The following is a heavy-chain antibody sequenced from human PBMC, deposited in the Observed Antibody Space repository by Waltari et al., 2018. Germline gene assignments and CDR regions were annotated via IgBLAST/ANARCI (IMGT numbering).Heavy chain of an antibody. J-gene: IGHJ4*03. CDR1: GGKGRKGG. CDR2: IKSKTDGGTT. CDR3: TIVRLFFPGCFDY. V-gene: IGHV3-15*01. Sequence: EGKRGEEGGGGGKKGGEGRGRGGEEGGKGRKGGRRGGRDEQGKGLEWVGRIKSKTDGGTTDFSSPLKGRFTISRDLSKNTLYLPLPPLKTEDTSLYYCTIVRLFFPGCFDYWGPSTLVTVSS.